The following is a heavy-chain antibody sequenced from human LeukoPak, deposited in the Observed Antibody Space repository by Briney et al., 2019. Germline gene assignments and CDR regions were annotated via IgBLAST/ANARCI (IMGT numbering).Heavy chain of an antibody. CDR2: ITSGGSTN. V-gene: IGHV3-11*01. CDR1: GFSFSDYY. J-gene: IGHJ4*02. Sequence: GGSLRLSCAASGFSFSDYYMSWIRQAPGKGLEWVSYITSGGSTNYYADSVKGRFTLSRNKAQNSLCLQTIRLRAEHTAVYYCARVLKSHVYGDYVFDYWGQGTLVTVSS. D-gene: IGHD4-17*01. CDR3: ARVLKSHVYGDYVFDY.